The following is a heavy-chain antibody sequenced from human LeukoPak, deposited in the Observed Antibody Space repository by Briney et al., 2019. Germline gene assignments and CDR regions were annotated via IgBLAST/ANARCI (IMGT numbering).Heavy chain of an antibody. Sequence: PSETLSLTCTVSGGSISSGSYYWSWIRQPAGKGLEWIGRIYTSGSTNYNPSLKSRVTISVDTSKNQFSLKLSSVTAADTAVYYCARDRGRYSGSYFSREGIAFDIWGQGTMVTVSS. CDR1: GGSISSGSYY. D-gene: IGHD1-26*01. V-gene: IGHV4-61*02. CDR3: ARDRGRYSGSYFSREGIAFDI. CDR2: IYTSGST. J-gene: IGHJ3*02.